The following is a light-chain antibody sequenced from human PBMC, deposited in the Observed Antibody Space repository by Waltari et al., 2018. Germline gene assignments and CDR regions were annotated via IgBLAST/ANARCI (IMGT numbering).Light chain of an antibody. CDR1: PGVLSSSTKKHL. CDR3: QQYYSTPT. CDR2: WAS. J-gene: IGKJ4*01. Sequence: PGVLSSSTKKHLLDWYPKKPGPPPKLLMYWASTRESGVPDRVSGSGYGTDFTLTISSLQAEDVAVYYCQQYYSTPTFGG. V-gene: IGKV4-1*01.